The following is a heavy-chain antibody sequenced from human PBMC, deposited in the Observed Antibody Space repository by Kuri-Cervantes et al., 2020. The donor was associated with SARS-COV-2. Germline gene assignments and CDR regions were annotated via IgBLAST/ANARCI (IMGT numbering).Heavy chain of an antibody. D-gene: IGHD5-18*01. J-gene: IGHJ6*02. CDR2: IIPVFGTP. CDR1: GGTFSSYA. V-gene: IGHV1-69*13. CDR3: ARATNGYSYGFYYYYGMDV. Sequence: SVKVSCKASGGTFSSYAVSWVRQAPGHGLEWMGGIIPVFGTPNYAQKFQGRVTITADESTSTAYMELSSLRSEDTAMYYCARATNGYSYGFYYYYGMDVWGQGTAVTVSS.